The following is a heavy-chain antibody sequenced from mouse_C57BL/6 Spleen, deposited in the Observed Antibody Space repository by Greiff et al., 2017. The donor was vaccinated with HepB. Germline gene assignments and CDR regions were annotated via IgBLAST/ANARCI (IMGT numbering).Heavy chain of an antibody. CDR2: IYPGSGST. V-gene: IGHV1-55*01. J-gene: IGHJ3*01. D-gene: IGHD2-4*01. CDR3: ARFYYDYGGGFAY. CDR1: GYTFTSYW. Sequence: QVQLQQPGAELVKPGASVKMSCKASGYTFTSYWITWVKQRPGQGLEWIGDIYPGSGSTNYNEKFKSKATLTVDTSSSTAYMQLSSLTSEDSAVYYCARFYYDYGGGFAYWGQGTLVTVSA.